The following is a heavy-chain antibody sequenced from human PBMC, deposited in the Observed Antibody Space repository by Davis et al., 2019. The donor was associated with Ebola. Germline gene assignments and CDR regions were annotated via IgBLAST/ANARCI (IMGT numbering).Heavy chain of an antibody. CDR2: ISYSGNT. CDR1: GDSISSGDHY. V-gene: IGHV4-30-4*01. D-gene: IGHD6-6*01. CDR3: GRVDEQLLKGVDY. Sequence: SETLSLTCTVSGDSISSGDHYWGWIRQPPGKALEWIGYISYSGNTYYHPSLKSRLAISVDTSKNHFSLKVNSVTDADTAVYFCGRVDEQLLKGVDYWGQGILVTVSS. J-gene: IGHJ4*02.